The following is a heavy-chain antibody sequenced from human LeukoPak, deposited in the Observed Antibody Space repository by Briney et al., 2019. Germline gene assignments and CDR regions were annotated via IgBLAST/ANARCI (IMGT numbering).Heavy chain of an antibody. V-gene: IGHV3-48*01. CDR3: AKGSEKWELYDW. J-gene: IGHJ4*02. D-gene: IGHD1-26*01. CDR1: GFTFSSYS. Sequence: GGSLRLSCAVSGFTFSSYSMNWVRQAPGKGLEWVSYISSSSSTIYYADSVKGRFTISRDNAKNTLYLQMDSLRADDTAMYYCAKGSEKWELYDWRGQGTLVTVAS. CDR2: ISSSSSTI.